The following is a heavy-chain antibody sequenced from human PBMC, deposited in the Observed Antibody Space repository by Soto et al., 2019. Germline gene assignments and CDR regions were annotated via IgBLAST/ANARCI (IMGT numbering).Heavy chain of an antibody. CDR3: ARGLLWFGELLYLDY. Sequence: ASVKVSCKASGYTFTSYAMHWVRQAPGQRLEWMGWINAGNGNTKYSQKFQGRVTITRDTSASTAYMELSSLRSEDTAVYYCARGLLWFGELLYLDYRGQGTLVTVSS. V-gene: IGHV1-3*01. CDR2: INAGNGNT. D-gene: IGHD3-10*01. J-gene: IGHJ4*02. CDR1: GYTFTSYA.